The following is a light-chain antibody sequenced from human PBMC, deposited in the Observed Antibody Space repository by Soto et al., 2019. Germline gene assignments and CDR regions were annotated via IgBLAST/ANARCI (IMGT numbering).Light chain of an antibody. CDR2: DVS. J-gene: IGKJ5*01. CDR3: QQYNNWPPIT. CDR1: QSIRYN. Sequence: EIVMTQSPATLSVSPGESATLSCRASQSIRYNLAWYQQRPGQSPRLLIYDVSTRATGIPARFRGSGSATEFTLTISSLQSEDSAVYYCQQYNNWPPITFGQGTRLEI. V-gene: IGKV3-15*01.